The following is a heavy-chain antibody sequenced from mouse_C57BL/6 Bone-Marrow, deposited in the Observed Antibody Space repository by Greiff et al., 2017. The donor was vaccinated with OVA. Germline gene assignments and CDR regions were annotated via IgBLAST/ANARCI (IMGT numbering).Heavy chain of an antibody. V-gene: IGHV1-50*01. CDR2: IDPSDSYT. CDR1: GYTFTSYW. J-gene: IGHJ3*01. D-gene: IGHD5-1*01. Sequence: VQLQQSGAELVKPGASVKLSCKASGYTFTSYWMQWVKQRPGQGLEWIGEIDPSDSYTNYNQKFKGKATLTVDTSSSTAYMQLSSLTSEDSAVYYCARWGTYRYWGQGTLVTVSA. CDR3: ARWGTYRY.